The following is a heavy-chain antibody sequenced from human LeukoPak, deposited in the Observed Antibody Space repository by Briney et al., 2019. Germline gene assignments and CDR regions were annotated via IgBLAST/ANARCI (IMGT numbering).Heavy chain of an antibody. J-gene: IGHJ3*02. D-gene: IGHD2-2*01. CDR2: INPSGGST. V-gene: IGHV1-46*01. CDR3: AREYLSKYSSTSCYRGYCGGDSDAFDI. Sequence: ASVKVSCQASGYTSTSYYMHWVRQAPGHGLEWMGIINPSGGSTSYAQKFQGRVTMTRDTSTSTVYMELSSLRSEDTAVYYCAREYLSKYSSTSCYRGYCGGDSDAFDIWGQGTMVTVSS. CDR1: GYTSTSYY.